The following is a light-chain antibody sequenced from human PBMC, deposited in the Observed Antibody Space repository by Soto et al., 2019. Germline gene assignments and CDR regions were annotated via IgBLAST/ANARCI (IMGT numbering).Light chain of an antibody. CDR3: QQYNNWPPEIT. CDR1: QIVSSN. V-gene: IGKV3-15*01. J-gene: IGKJ3*01. CDR2: GAS. Sequence: EIVMTQSPAALSVSTGERATLSCRASQIVSSNLAWYQQKPGQAPRLLIYGASTRATDIPARFSGSGSGTEFTLTISSLQSEDFAIYYCQQYNNWPPEITFGPGTKVDIK.